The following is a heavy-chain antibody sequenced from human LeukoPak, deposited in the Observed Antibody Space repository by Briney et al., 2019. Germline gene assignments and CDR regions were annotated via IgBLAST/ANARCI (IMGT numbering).Heavy chain of an antibody. V-gene: IGHV1-69*13. Sequence: ASVKVSCTASRGTFSSYAISWVRQAPGQGLEWMGGIIPIFGTANYAQKFQGRVTITADESTSTAYMELSSLRSEDTAVYYCASLCGGDCYPRDRDDYWGQGTLVTVSS. CDR3: ASLCGGDCYPRDRDDY. CDR2: IIPIFGTA. CDR1: RGTFSSYA. D-gene: IGHD2-21*02. J-gene: IGHJ4*02.